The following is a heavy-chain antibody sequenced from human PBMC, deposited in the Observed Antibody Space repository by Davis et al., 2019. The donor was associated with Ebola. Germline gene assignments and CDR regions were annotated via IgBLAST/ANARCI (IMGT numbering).Heavy chain of an antibody. CDR3: TRGSSSVDY. J-gene: IGHJ4*02. CDR1: GFTFSGSA. Sequence: LSLTCAASGFTFSGSAMHWVRQASGKGLEWVGRIRSKANSYATAYAASVKGRFTISRDDSKNTAYLQMNSLKTEDTAVYYCTRGSSSVDYWGQGTLVTVSS. V-gene: IGHV3-73*01. CDR2: IRSKANSYAT. D-gene: IGHD6-6*01.